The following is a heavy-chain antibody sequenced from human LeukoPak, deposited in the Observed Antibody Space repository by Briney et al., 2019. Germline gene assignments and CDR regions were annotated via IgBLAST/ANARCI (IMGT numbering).Heavy chain of an antibody. V-gene: IGHV1-2*02. D-gene: IGHD3-22*01. CDR2: INPNSGGT. J-gene: IGHJ4*02. CDR1: GYTFTGYY. CDR3: ARVYHDSSGYYY. Sequence: GSVKVSCKASGYTFTGYYMHWVRQAPGQGLEWMGWINPNSGGTNYAQKFQGRVTMTRDTSISTAYMELSRLRSDDAAVYYCARVYHDSSGYYYWGQGTLVTVSS.